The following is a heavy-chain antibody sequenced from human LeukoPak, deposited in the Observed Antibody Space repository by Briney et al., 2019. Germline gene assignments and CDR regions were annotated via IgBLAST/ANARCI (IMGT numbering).Heavy chain of an antibody. Sequence: ATVKLSCEASGFALKKYGVSWVRQAPGQGPEWLGWISAYDGRTNYERNLQGRLTLTTDTSTTTAYMELRSLTADDTAVYYCARDPSNTVGRNIYFDYWGQGTLVTVSS. CDR1: GFALKKYG. V-gene: IGHV1-18*01. D-gene: IGHD1-14*01. CDR3: ARDPSNTVGRNIYFDY. CDR2: ISAYDGRT. J-gene: IGHJ4*02.